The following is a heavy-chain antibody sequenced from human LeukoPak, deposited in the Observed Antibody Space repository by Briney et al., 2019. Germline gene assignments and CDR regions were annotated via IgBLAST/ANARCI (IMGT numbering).Heavy chain of an antibody. Sequence: KPSETLSLTCAVYGGSFSGYYWSWIRQPPGEGLEWIGELNHSGSTNYNPSLKSRVTISVDTSKNQFSLKLSSVTAADTAVYYCARTRGMSYWGQGTLVTVSS. D-gene: IGHD3-16*01. CDR3: ARTRGMSY. CDR1: GGSFSGYY. J-gene: IGHJ4*02. V-gene: IGHV4-34*01. CDR2: LNHSGST.